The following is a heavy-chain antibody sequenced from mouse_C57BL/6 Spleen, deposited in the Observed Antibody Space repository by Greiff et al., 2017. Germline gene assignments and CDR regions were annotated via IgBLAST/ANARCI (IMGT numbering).Heavy chain of an antibody. CDR3: AREGGYYDLYYYAMDY. Sequence: EVQLVESGPGLVKPSQSLSLTCSVTGYSITNGYYWNWIRQFPGNKLEWMGYISYDGSNNYNPSLKNRISITRDTSKNQFFLKLNSVTTEDTATYYCAREGGYYDLYYYAMDYWGQGTSVTVSS. D-gene: IGHD2-4*01. CDR1: GYSITNGYY. J-gene: IGHJ4*01. CDR2: ISYDGSN. V-gene: IGHV3-6*01.